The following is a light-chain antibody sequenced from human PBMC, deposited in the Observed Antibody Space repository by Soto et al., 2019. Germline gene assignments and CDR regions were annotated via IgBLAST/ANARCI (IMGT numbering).Light chain of an antibody. V-gene: IGKV3-15*01. CDR1: QSVSSN. CDR2: GAS. Sequence: IGRTQSPATPSVSPGERTTLSCRASQSVSSNLAWYQQIPGRAPRLLIYGASTRASGIPARFSASGSGTEFTLTISSLQSEDFAVYYCQQFNYWPPITFGQGTRLEIK. CDR3: QQFNYWPPIT. J-gene: IGKJ5*01.